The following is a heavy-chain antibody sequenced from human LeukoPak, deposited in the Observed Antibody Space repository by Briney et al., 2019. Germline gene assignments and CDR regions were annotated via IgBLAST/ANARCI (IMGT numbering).Heavy chain of an antibody. J-gene: IGHJ4*02. D-gene: IGHD4-23*01. Sequence: ASVKVSCKVSGYTLTELSMHWVRQAPGKGLEWMGGFDPEDGETIYAQKFQGRVTMTEDTSTDTAYMELSSLRSDDTAVYYCARDLRVAGTVGYWGQGTLVTVSS. CDR2: FDPEDGET. CDR3: ARDLRVAGTVGY. V-gene: IGHV1-24*01. CDR1: GYTLTELS.